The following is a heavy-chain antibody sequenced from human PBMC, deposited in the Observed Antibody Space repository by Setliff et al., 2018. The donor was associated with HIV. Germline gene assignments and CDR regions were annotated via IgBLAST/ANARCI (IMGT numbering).Heavy chain of an antibody. CDR2: ISGSGGDT. V-gene: IGHV3-23*01. Sequence: GGSLRLSCAASGFTFSSYAMSWVRQAPGKGLEWVSAISGSGGDTYYADSVKGRFVISREKSKSTLYLQMNSLRAEDTAVYYCATARPRHLVSTNPPYYFDYWGQGTLVTVSS. D-gene: IGHD2-8*02. J-gene: IGHJ4*02. CDR1: GFTFSSYA. CDR3: ATARPRHLVSTNPPYYFDY.